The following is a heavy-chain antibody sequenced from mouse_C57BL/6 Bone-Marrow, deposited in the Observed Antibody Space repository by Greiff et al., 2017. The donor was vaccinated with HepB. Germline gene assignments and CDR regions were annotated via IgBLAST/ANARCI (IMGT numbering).Heavy chain of an antibody. V-gene: IGHV1-15*01. CDR1: GYTFTDYE. CDR3: TRWLLPDY. J-gene: IGHJ2*01. Sequence: VQLQESGAELVRPGASVTLSCKASGYTFTDYEMHWVKQTPVHGLEWIGAIDPETGGTAYNQKFKGKAILTADKSSSTAYMELRSLTSEDSAVYYCTRWLLPDYWGQGTTLTVSS. D-gene: IGHD2-3*01. CDR2: IDPETGGT.